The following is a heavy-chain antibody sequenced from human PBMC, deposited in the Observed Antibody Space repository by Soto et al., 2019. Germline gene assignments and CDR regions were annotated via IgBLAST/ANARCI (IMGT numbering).Heavy chain of an antibody. V-gene: IGHV3-9*01. Sequence: AGGSLRLSCAASGFTFDDYAMHWVRQAPGKGLEWVSGISWNSGSIGYADSVKGRFTISRDNAKNSLYLQMNSLRAEDTALYYCAKAVGDGYNLNYFDYWGQGTLVTVSS. CDR1: GFTFDDYA. D-gene: IGHD5-12*01. CDR3: AKAVGDGYNLNYFDY. J-gene: IGHJ4*02. CDR2: ISWNSGSI.